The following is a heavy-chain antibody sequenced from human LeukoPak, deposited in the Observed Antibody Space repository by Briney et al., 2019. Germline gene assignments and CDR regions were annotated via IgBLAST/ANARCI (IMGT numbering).Heavy chain of an antibody. CDR1: GGSISSYY. CDR2: IYYSGST. J-gene: IGHJ3*02. V-gene: IGHV4-59*01. Sequence: SETLSLTCTVSGGSISSYYWSWIRQPPGKRLEWIGYIYYSGSTNYNPSLKSRVTISVDTSKNQFSLKLSSVTAADTAVYYFASTKGWRDAFDIWGQGTMVTVSS. D-gene: IGHD2-15*01. CDR3: ASTKGWRDAFDI.